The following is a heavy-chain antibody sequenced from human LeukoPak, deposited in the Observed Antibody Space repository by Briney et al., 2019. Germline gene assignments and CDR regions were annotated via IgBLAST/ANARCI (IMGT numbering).Heavy chain of an antibody. D-gene: IGHD3-22*01. Sequence: SGTLSLTCAVSGGSISSSNWWSWVRQPPGEGLEWIGEIYHSGSTNYNPSLKSRVTISVDKSKNQFSLKLSSVTAADTAVYYCARASYSYDINGWVPFDYWGQGTLVTVSS. CDR1: GGSISSSNW. CDR3: ARASYSYDINGWVPFDY. CDR2: IYHSGST. V-gene: IGHV4-4*02. J-gene: IGHJ4*02.